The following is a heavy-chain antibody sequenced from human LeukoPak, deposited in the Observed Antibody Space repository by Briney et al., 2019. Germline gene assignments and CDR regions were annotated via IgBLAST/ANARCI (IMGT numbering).Heavy chain of an antibody. CDR2: INPSGGST. J-gene: IGHJ3*02. CDR3: AMRPGYSSGWYGEAFDI. CDR1: GYTFTGYY. D-gene: IGHD6-19*01. Sequence: GASVKVSCKASGYTFTGYYMHWVRQAPGQGLEWMGIINPSGGSTSYAQKFQGRVTMTRDTSTSTVYMELSSLRSEDTAVYYCAMRPGYSSGWYGEAFDIWGQGTMVTVSS. V-gene: IGHV1-46*01.